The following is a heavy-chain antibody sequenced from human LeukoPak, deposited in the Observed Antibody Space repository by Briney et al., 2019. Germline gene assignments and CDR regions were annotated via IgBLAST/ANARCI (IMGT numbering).Heavy chain of an antibody. J-gene: IGHJ6*03. CDR3: ARDLGGYPFFMDV. CDR1: GGSIRSGDHH. Sequence: SETLSLTCSVSGGSIRSGDHHWAWVRQPPGKGPEFIGSLDESGRPYYNRPLKSRVSISGDTSGKQFSLNLTSVTAADTAVYFCARDLGGYPFFMDVWGRGTTVIVSS. V-gene: IGHV4-39*07. CDR2: LDESGRP. D-gene: IGHD2-15*01.